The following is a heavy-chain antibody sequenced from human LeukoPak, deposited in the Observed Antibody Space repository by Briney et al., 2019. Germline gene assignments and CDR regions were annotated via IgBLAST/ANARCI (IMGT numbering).Heavy chain of an antibody. J-gene: IGHJ4*02. V-gene: IGHV3-30-3*01. Sequence: GGSLRLSCAASGFTFSSHAMHWVRQAPGKGLEWVAVISYDGSNKYYADSVKGRFTISRDNSKNTLYLQMNSLRAEDTAVYYCAREDDYSNYFDYWGQGTLVTVSS. CDR1: GFTFSSHA. CDR3: AREDDYSNYFDY. CDR2: ISYDGSNK. D-gene: IGHD4-11*01.